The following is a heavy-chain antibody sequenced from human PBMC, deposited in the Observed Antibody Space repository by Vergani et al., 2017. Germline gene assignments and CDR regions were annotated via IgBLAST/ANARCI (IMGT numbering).Heavy chain of an antibody. Sequence: QVQLQESGPGLVKPSETLSLTCSVSGGSMSGYYWSWIRQPPGKELEWIGYMYHSGSTNYNPSLETRVTISGDTSKNQFSLKLNSVTAAETAVYYCGRVADFYGLGSRLLDLWGQGILVTVSS. J-gene: IGHJ5*02. CDR3: GRVADFYGLGSRLLDL. D-gene: IGHD3-10*01. CDR1: GGSMSGYY. CDR2: MYHSGST. V-gene: IGHV4-59*01.